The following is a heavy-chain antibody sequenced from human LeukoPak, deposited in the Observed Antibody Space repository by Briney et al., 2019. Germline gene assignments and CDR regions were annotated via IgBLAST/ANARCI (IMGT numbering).Heavy chain of an antibody. CDR2: IKTKTDTGTT. J-gene: IGHJ4*02. V-gene: IGHV3-15*01. D-gene: IGHD4-17*01. Sequence: PGGCLRLSCAASGFTFSNAWMSWVRQAPGKGLDWVGRIKTKTDTGTTDYAAPVKGRFTISRDDSKNTLYLQMNSLKTEDTAVYYCTTGTGRTDFDYWGQGTLVTVPS. CDR3: TTGTGRTDFDY. CDR1: GFTFSNAW.